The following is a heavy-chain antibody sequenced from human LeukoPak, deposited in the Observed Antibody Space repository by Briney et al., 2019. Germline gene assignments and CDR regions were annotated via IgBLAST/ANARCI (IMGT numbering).Heavy chain of an antibody. D-gene: IGHD3-22*01. Sequence: PSETLSLTCTVSGGSISSSSYYWGWIRQPPGKGLEWIGTIYCSGSTYYNPSLKSRVTISVDTSKNQFSLKLSSVSAADTAVYYCARLPYYYDSSGYTFDIWGQGTMVTVSS. CDR2: IYCSGST. J-gene: IGHJ3*02. V-gene: IGHV4-39*01. CDR3: ARLPYYYDSSGYTFDI. CDR1: GGSISSSSYY.